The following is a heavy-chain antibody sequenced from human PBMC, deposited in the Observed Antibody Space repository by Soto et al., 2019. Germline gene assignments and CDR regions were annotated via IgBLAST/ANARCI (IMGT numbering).Heavy chain of an antibody. D-gene: IGHD1-1*01. CDR2: THYRSKWYN. Sequence: SQTLSLSCAISGDGVSSNSAAWNWIRQSPSRGPEWLGRTHYRSKWYNDYAVSVKSRITINPDTSKNQFSLQLNSVTPEDTAVYYCARVTSSDDGAFDIWGQGTMVTVSS. V-gene: IGHV6-1*01. CDR3: ARVTSSDDGAFDI. J-gene: IGHJ3*02. CDR1: GDGVSSNSAA.